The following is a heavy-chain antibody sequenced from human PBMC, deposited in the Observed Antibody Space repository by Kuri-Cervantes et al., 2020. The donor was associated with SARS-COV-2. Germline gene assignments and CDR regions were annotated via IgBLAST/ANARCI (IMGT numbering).Heavy chain of an antibody. J-gene: IGHJ3*02. V-gene: IGHV3-9*03. CDR2: ISWNSGSI. CDR1: GFTFDDYA. CDR3: AKDIAPFSEHGFDI. Sequence: LSHTCAASGFTFDDYALHWVRRAPGKGLEWVSGISWNSGSIGYADSVKGRFTISRDNAKNSLYLQMNSLRAEDMALYYCAKDIAPFSEHGFDIWGQGTMVTVSS.